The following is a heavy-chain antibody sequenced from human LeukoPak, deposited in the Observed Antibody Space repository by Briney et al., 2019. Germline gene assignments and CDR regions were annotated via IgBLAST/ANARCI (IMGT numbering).Heavy chain of an antibody. CDR1: GFTFSSYA. CDR2: ISGSGGST. J-gene: IGHJ6*02. D-gene: IGHD3-3*01. V-gene: IGHV3-23*01. CDR3: AKAPKDLGQPHYDFWSGTDYGMDV. Sequence: GGSLRLSCVASGFTFSSYAMSWVRQAPGKGLEWVSAISGSGGSTYYADSVKGRFTISRDNSKNTLYLQMNSLRAEDTAVYYCAKAPKDLGQPHYDFWSGTDYGMDVWGQGTTVTLSS.